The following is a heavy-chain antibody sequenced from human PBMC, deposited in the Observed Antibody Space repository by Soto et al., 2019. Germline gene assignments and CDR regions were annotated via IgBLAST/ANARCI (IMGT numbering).Heavy chain of an antibody. CDR3: ARASTTVTTLDY. J-gene: IGHJ4*02. Sequence: SETLPLTCTVSGGSISRGGYCWSWIRQPPGKGLEWIGYIYHSGSTYYNPSLKSRVTISVDRSKNQFSLKLSSVTAADTAVYYCARASTTVTTLDYWGQGTLVTVSS. CDR2: IYHSGST. V-gene: IGHV4-30-2*01. D-gene: IGHD4-17*01. CDR1: GGSISRGGYC.